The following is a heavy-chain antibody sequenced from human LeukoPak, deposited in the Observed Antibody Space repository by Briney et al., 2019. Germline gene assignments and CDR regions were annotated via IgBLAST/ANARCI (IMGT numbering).Heavy chain of an antibody. V-gene: IGHV1-2*02. CDR2: INPNSGGT. CDR1: GYTFTGYY. Sequence: ASVKVSCKASGYTFTGYYMHWVRQAPGQGLEWMGWINPNSGGTNYAQKFQGRVTTTRDTSISTAYMELSRLRSDDTAVYYCARDSYDLWSGYYRNWFDPWGQGTLVTVSS. J-gene: IGHJ5*02. CDR3: ARDSYDLWSGYYRNWFDP. D-gene: IGHD3-3*01.